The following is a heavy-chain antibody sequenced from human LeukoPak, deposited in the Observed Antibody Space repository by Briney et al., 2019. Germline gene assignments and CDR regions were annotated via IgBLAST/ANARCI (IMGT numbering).Heavy chain of an antibody. CDR3: VNFYHSGGPTAGGFDI. CDR2: IFSGGAT. CDR1: GFSVSSNF. D-gene: IGHD3-22*01. J-gene: IGHJ3*02. Sequence: HTGGSLRLSCAASGFSVSSNFLTWVRQAPGRGLEWVSVIFSGGATYYSDSVKGRFTISRDNSKNTLYLQMNSLRAEDTAVYYCVNFYHSGGPTAGGFDIWGQGTMVTVSS. V-gene: IGHV3-53*01.